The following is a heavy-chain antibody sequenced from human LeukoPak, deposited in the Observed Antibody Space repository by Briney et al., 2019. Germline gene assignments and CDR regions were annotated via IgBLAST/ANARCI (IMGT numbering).Heavy chain of an antibody. D-gene: IGHD6-13*01. Sequence: GGSLRLSCAASGFTFSDHYMMWMRQAPGKGLEWVSYISSSSSFTNYADSVKGRFTISRDNAKTSLYLQMNSLRAEDTAVYYCARDRYSSSWFDIWGQGTKVTVSS. CDR1: GFTFSDHY. J-gene: IGHJ3*02. CDR2: ISSSSSFT. V-gene: IGHV3-11*05. CDR3: ARDRYSSSWFDI.